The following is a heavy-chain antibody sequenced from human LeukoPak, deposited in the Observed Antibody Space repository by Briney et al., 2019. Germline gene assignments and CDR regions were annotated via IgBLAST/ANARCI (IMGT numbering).Heavy chain of an antibody. J-gene: IGHJ3*02. D-gene: IGHD6-13*01. Sequence: PSETLSLTCTVSGGSISSGDYYWSWIRQPPGKGLEWIGYIYYSGSTYYNPSLKSRVTISVDTSKNQFSLKLSSVTAADTAVYYCATSIAAAGWLEGAFDIWGQGTMVTISS. CDR3: ATSIAAAGWLEGAFDI. CDR1: GGSISSGDYY. V-gene: IGHV4-30-4*01. CDR2: IYYSGST.